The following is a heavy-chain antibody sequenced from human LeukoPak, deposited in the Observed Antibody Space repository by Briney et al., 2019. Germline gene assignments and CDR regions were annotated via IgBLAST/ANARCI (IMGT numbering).Heavy chain of an antibody. D-gene: IGHD3-10*01. V-gene: IGHV1-2*02. CDR3: ARDLYGSGANDY. Sequence: ASVKVSYKASGYTFTGYYMHWVRQAPGQGLEWMGWINPNSGGTNYAQKFQGRVTMTRDTSISTAYMELSRLRSDDTAVYYCARDLYGSGANDYWGQGTLVTVSS. CDR2: INPNSGGT. CDR1: GYTFTGYY. J-gene: IGHJ4*02.